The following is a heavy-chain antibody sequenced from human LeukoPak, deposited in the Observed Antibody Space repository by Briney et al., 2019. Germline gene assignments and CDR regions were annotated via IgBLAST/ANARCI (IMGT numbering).Heavy chain of an antibody. J-gene: IGHJ4*02. CDR2: INHSGST. Sequence: PSETLSLTCAVYGGSFSGYYWSWIRQPPGKGLEWIGEINHSGSTNYNPSLKSRVTISVDTSKNQFSLKLSSVTAADTAVYYCAGGRDGYNRLFDYWGQGTLVTVSS. V-gene: IGHV4-34*01. CDR3: AGGRDGYNRLFDY. D-gene: IGHD5-24*01. CDR1: GGSFSGYY.